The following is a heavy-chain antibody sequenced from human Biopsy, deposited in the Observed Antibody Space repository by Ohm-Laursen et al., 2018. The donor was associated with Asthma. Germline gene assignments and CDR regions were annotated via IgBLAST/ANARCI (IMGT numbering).Heavy chain of an antibody. D-gene: IGHD3-9*01. CDR3: ARTYYDFLTGQVNDVFAI. CDR1: GYTFISYA. V-gene: IGHV1-3*01. J-gene: IGHJ3*02. Sequence: SVKVSCKSSGYTFISYAIHWVRQAPGQRLEWMGWINAGNGNTKYSQKFQGRVTITRDTSASTAYMELSSLRSEDTAVYYCARTYYDFLTGQVNDVFAIWGQGTMVTVSS. CDR2: INAGNGNT.